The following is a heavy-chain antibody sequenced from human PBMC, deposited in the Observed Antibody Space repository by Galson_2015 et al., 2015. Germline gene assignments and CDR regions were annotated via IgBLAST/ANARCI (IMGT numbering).Heavy chain of an antibody. J-gene: IGHJ4*02. Sequence: LRLSCAVSGFTLSTYWMHWVRQIPGKGLMWVSRIKNDGSSTNYADSVRGRFTASRDDAKNTLYLQMNSLGAEDTAVYHCARGAEYGLYYFDYWGLGTLVTVSS. V-gene: IGHV3-74*01. CDR3: ARGAEYGLYYFDY. CDR2: IKNDGSST. CDR1: GFTLSTYW. D-gene: IGHD4-17*01.